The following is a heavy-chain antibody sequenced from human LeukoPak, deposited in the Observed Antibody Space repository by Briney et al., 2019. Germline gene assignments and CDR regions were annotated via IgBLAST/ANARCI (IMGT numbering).Heavy chain of an antibody. CDR2: INHSGST. CDR1: GGSFSGYY. Sequence: SETLSLTCAVYGGSFSGYYWSWIRQPPGKGLEWIGEINHSGSTNYNPSLKSRVTISVDTSKNQFSLKLSSVTAADTAVYYCVGYSNYDFDYWGQGTLVTVSS. CDR3: VGYSNYDFDY. V-gene: IGHV4-34*01. J-gene: IGHJ4*02. D-gene: IGHD4-11*01.